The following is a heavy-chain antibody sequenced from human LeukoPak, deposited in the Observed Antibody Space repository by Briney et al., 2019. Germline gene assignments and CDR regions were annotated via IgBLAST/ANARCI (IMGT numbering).Heavy chain of an antibody. CDR2: IYYSGSS. J-gene: IGHJ4*02. D-gene: IGHD2-15*01. Sequence: SETLSLTCTVSGGSLSSYYWSWIRQPPGKGLEWIGFIYYSGSSNYNPSLKSRVTISVDTSKNQFSLRLTSVTAADTAVYYCARVVVAAASHYFDYWGQGTLVTVSS. V-gene: IGHV4-59*01. CDR3: ARVVVAAASHYFDY. CDR1: GGSLSSYY.